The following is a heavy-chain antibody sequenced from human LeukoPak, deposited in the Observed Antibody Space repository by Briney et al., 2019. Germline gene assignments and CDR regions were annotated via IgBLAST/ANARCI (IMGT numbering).Heavy chain of an antibody. J-gene: IGHJ3*01. CDR3: TRVVYSSGYSQGFDV. CDR2: IYSGGST. Sequence: GGSLRLSCAASGFTFSDYYMSWVRQAPGKGLDWVSVIYSGGSTYYADSVKGRFTISRDNSRNTLYLQMNSLRAEDTAVYYCTRVVYSSGYSQGFDVWGQGTMVTVSS. V-gene: IGHV3-66*01. CDR1: GFTFSDYY. D-gene: IGHD3-22*01.